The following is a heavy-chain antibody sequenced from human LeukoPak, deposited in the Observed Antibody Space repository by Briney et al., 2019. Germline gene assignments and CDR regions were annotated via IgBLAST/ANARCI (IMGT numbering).Heavy chain of an antibody. J-gene: IGHJ4*02. CDR1: GFTFSSYW. D-gene: IGHD3-10*01. CDR3: ARDIGSGSYYFDY. CDR2: IKQGGSEK. Sequence: GRSLRLSCAASGFTFSSYWMSWVRQAPGKGLEWVANIKQGGSEKYYVDSVKGRFTISRDNAKNSLYLQMNSLRAEDTAVYYCARDIGSGSYYFDYWGQGTLVTVSS. V-gene: IGHV3-7*05.